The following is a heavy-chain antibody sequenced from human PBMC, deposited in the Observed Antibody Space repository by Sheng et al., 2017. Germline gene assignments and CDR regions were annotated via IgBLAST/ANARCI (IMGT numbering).Heavy chain of an antibody. J-gene: IGHJ6*02. CDR3: ARGGPAPNYDYIWGEKPAPYYYGMDV. Sequence: QVQLQESGPGLVKPSETLSLTCTVSGGSISSYYWSWIRQPAGKGLEWIGRIYTSGSTNYNPSLKSRVTMSVDTSKNQFSLKLSSVTAADTAVYYCARGGPAPNYDYIWGEKPAPYYYGMDVWGQGTTVTVSS. D-gene: IGHD3-16*01. CDR2: IYTSGST. V-gene: IGHV4-4*07. CDR1: GGSISSYY.